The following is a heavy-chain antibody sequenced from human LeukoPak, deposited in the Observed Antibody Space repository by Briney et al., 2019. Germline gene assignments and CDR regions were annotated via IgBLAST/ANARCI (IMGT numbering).Heavy chain of an antibody. V-gene: IGHV3-21*01. CDR1: GFTFSSYS. Sequence: GGSLRLSCAASGFTFSSYSMNWVRQPPGKGLEWVPSISSSSSYIYYPDSVKGRFTISRDNAKNSLYLQMNSLRAEDTAVYYCARDSSRGYYYYYMDVWGKGTTVTVSS. J-gene: IGHJ6*03. CDR2: ISSSSSYI. CDR3: ARDSSRGYYYYYMDV.